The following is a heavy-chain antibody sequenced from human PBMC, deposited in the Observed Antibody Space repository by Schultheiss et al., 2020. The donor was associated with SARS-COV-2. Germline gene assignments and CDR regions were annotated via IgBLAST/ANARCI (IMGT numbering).Heavy chain of an antibody. CDR1: GYSISSGYY. V-gene: IGHV4-38-2*01. CDR2: IYHSGST. J-gene: IGHJ5*02. CDR3: ARVRLPRQLKNWFDP. D-gene: IGHD1-1*01. Sequence: SETLSLTCGVSGYSISSGYYWGWIRQPPGKGLEWIGSIYHSGSTYYNPSLKSRVTISVDTSKNQFSLKLSSVTAADTAVYYCARVRLPRQLKNWFDPWGQGTLVTVSS.